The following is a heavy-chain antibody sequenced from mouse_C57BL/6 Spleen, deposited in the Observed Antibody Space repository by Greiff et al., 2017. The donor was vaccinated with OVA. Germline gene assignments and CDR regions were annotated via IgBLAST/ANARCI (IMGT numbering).Heavy chain of an antibody. Sequence: QVQLQQSGAELVKPGASVKMSCKASGYTFTTYPIDWMKQNHGQSLEWIGNFHPDNDDTQYNEKFKGKATLTVEKSSSTVYLELSRLTSDDSAVSCYERGGSNPSNKDYWGQGTTVTVSS. CDR2: FHPDNDDT. CDR3: ERGGSNPSNKDY. D-gene: IGHD1-1*01. J-gene: IGHJ4*01. V-gene: IGHV1-47*01. CDR1: GYTFTTYP.